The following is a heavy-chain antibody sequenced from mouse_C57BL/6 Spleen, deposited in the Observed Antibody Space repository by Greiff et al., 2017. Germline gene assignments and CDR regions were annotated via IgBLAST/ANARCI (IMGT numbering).Heavy chain of an antibody. Sequence: QVQLQQSGAELARPGASVKLSCKASGYTFTSSGISWVKQRTGQGLEWIGEIYPRSGNTYYNEKFKGKATLTADKSSSTAYMELRSLTSEDSAVDYCAGWGDMPAVPDYWGQGTTLTVSA. CDR3: AGWGDMPAVPDY. D-gene: IGHD6-1*01. CDR1: GYTFTSSG. CDR2: IYPRSGNT. V-gene: IGHV1-81*01. J-gene: IGHJ2*01.